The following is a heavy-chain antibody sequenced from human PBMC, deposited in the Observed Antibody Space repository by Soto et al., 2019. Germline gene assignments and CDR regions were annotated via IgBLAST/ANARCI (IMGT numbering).Heavy chain of an antibody. CDR1: GGSFSGYY. Sequence: LSLTCAVYGGSFSGYYWSWIRQPPGKGLEWIGEINHSGSTNYNPSLKRRVTISVDTSKNQFSLKLSSVIAAVSAVYYCARDKIPGLFDYWGQGTLVTVSS. CDR3: ARDKIPGLFDY. D-gene: IGHD2-21*01. J-gene: IGHJ4*02. CDR2: INHSGST. V-gene: IGHV4-34*01.